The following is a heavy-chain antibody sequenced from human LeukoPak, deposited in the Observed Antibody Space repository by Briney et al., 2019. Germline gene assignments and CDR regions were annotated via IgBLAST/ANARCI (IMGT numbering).Heavy chain of an antibody. CDR2: ISSSGSTI. D-gene: IGHD3-10*02. Sequence: GGSLRLSCTVSGFTVSSNSWSWVRQAPGKGLEWVSYISSSGSTIYYADSVKGRFTISRDNAKNSLYLQMNSLRAEDTAVYYCAELGITMIGGVWGKGPTVTISS. V-gene: IGHV3-48*04. CDR1: GFTVSSNS. J-gene: IGHJ6*04. CDR3: AELGITMIGGV.